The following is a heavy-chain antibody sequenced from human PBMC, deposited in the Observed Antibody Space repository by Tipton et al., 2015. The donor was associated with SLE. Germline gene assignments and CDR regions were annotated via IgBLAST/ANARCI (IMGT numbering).Heavy chain of an antibody. J-gene: IGHJ5*02. CDR2: IFASGTT. CDR3: ARGGYSAGPFDP. CDR1: GGSISNYY. Sequence: TLSLTCIVSGGSISNYYWSWIRQPAGKGLEWIGRIFASGTTNYNSSLKRRISMSVDTSKNQFSLKLSSVTAADSALYFCARGGYSAGPFDPWGQGILVTVSS. V-gene: IGHV4-4*07. D-gene: IGHD4/OR15-4a*01.